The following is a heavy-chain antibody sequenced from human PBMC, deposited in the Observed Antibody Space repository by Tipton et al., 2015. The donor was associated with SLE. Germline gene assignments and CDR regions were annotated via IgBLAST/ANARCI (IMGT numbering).Heavy chain of an antibody. J-gene: IGHJ4*02. CDR2: ISSDGVNK. D-gene: IGHD6-19*01. CDR1: GFTFSSYE. CDR3: ARVTSPRSSGAGRFDY. Sequence: SLRLSCAASGFTFSSYEMNWVRQAPGKGLEWVAVISSDGVNKNYADSVQGRFTVSRDNSKNTLFLQMTTLRPEDTAVYYCARVTSPRSSGAGRFDYWGQGTLVTVSS. V-gene: IGHV3-30*04.